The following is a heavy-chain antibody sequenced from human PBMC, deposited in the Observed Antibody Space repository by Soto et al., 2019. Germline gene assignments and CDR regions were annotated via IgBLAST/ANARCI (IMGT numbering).Heavy chain of an antibody. D-gene: IGHD3-16*02. J-gene: IGHJ5*02. CDR1: GGSISSSSYY. CDR3: AKEYRGGNWFDP. V-gene: IGHV4-39*02. Sequence: QLQLQESGPGLVKPSETLSLTCTVSGGSISSSSYYWGWIRQPPGKGLEWIGSIYYSGSTYYNPSLKSRVTISVDTSKNQFSLKLSSVTAADTAVYYCAKEYRGGNWFDPWGQGTLVTVSS. CDR2: IYYSGST.